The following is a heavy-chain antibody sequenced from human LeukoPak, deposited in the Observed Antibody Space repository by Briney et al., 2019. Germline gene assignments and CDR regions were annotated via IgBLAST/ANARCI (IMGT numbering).Heavy chain of an antibody. CDR2: ISGTGGST. D-gene: IGHD6-13*01. CDR3: AKDIAASGLPRIFDF. J-gene: IGHJ4*02. CDR1: GFTFSSYA. Sequence: GGSLRLSCAASGFTFSSYAMSWVRQAPGKGLEWVSAISGTGGSTYYADSVRGRFTISRDNSKNTLYLQMNSLRAEDTAVYYCAKDIAASGLPRIFDFWGQGILVTASS. V-gene: IGHV3-23*01.